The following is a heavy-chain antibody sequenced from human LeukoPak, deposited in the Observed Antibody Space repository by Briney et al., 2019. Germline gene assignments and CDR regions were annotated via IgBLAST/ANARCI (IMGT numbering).Heavy chain of an antibody. CDR3: ARETYSNILTGTDY. D-gene: IGHD3-9*01. V-gene: IGHV1-18*04. CDR1: GYTFTGYY. J-gene: IGHJ4*02. CDR2: ISTYDDNI. Sequence: ASVKISCYASGYTFTGYYMHWVRQAPGQGLEWMGWISTYDDNIKYAQSLQGRLTLTIDTSTSTAYMELRSLTSDDTAVYYCARETYSNILTGTDYWGPGTLVTVSS.